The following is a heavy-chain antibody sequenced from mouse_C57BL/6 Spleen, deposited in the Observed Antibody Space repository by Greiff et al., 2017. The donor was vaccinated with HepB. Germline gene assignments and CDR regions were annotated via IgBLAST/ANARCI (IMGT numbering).Heavy chain of an antibody. Sequence: VHVKQSGTVLARPGASVKMSCKTSGYTFTSYWMHWVKQRPGQGLEWIGAIYPGNSDTSYNQKFKGKAKLTAVTSASTAYMELSSLTNEDSAVYYCTGNYYGSSSYYFDYWGQGTTLTVSS. V-gene: IGHV1-5*01. CDR2: IYPGNSDT. D-gene: IGHD1-1*01. CDR1: GYTFTSYW. J-gene: IGHJ2*01. CDR3: TGNYYGSSSYYFDY.